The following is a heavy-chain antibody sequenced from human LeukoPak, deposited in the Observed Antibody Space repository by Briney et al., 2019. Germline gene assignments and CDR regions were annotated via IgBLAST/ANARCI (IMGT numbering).Heavy chain of an antibody. CDR3: ARDLWFGETPYYYGMDV. V-gene: IGHV1-18*01. J-gene: IGHJ6*02. D-gene: IGHD3-10*01. CDR2: ISAYNGNT. Sequence: ASVKVSCKASGYTFTSYGISWVRQAPGQGLEWMGWISAYNGNTNYAQKLQGRVTMTTDTSTSTAYMELRSLRSDDTAVYYCARDLWFGETPYYYGMDVWGQGTTVTVSS. CDR1: GYTFTSYG.